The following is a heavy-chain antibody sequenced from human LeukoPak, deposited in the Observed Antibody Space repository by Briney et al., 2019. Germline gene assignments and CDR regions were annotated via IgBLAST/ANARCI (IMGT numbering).Heavy chain of an antibody. V-gene: IGHV1-69*04. CDR2: IIPILGIA. CDR3: ARVAVAGRFYFDY. Sequence: GASVKVSCKASGGTFSSYAISWVRQAPGQGLEWMGRIIPILGIANYAQKFQGRVTITADKSTSTAYMELSRLRSDDTAVYYCARVAVAGRFYFDYWGQGTLVTVSS. J-gene: IGHJ4*02. CDR1: GGTFSSYA. D-gene: IGHD6-19*01.